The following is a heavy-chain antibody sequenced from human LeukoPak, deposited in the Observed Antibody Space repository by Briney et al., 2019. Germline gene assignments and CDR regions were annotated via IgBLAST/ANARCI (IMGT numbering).Heavy chain of an antibody. CDR1: GFSFDDYA. J-gene: IGHJ3*01. Sequence: PGGSLRLSCAASGFSFDDYAMDWVRQSPGKGLEWVSGISWNSGSIGYADSVKGRFTISRDNAKNSPYLQMNSLRAEDMALYYCAKAGPGGAFDVWGQGTMVSVSS. CDR2: ISWNSGSI. V-gene: IGHV3-9*03. CDR3: AKAGPGGAFDV. D-gene: IGHD3-10*01.